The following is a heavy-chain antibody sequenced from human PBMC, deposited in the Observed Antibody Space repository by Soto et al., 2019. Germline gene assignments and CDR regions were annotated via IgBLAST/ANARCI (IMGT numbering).Heavy chain of an antibody. D-gene: IGHD1-26*01. V-gene: IGHV3-30*18. CDR3: ANYIRRYSGSYRYYYYGMDV. CDR2: ISYDGSNK. Sequence: GGSLRLSCAASGFTFSSYGMHWVRQAPGKGLEWVAVISYDGSNKYYADSVKGRFTISRDNSKNTLYLQMNSLRAEDTAVYYCANYIRRYSGSYRYYYYGMDVWGQGTTVTVSS. J-gene: IGHJ6*02. CDR1: GFTFSSYG.